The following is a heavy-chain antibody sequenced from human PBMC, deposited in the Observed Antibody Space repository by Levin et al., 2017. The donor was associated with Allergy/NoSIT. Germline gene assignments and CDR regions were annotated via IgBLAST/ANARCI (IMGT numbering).Heavy chain of an antibody. CDR3: ARASPFRGGDRHDAFDI. J-gene: IGHJ3*02. CDR2: IGTAGDT. CDR1: GFTFSSYD. Sequence: GESLKISCAASGFTFSSYDMHWVRQATGKGLEWVSAIGTAGDTYYPGSVKGRFTISRENAKNSLYLQMNSLRAGDTAVYYCARASPFRGGDRHDAFDIWGQGTMVTVSS. V-gene: IGHV3-13*01. D-gene: IGHD2-21*02.